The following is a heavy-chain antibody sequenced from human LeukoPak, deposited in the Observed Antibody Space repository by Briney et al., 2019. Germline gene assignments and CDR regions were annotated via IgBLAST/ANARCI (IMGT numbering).Heavy chain of an antibody. CDR2: ISYDGSKK. CDR3: ARVPITLAGTKDAKYFQH. V-gene: IGHV3-30*04. D-gene: IGHD6-19*01. CDR1: GFTFSSYA. J-gene: IGHJ1*01. Sequence: GGSLRLSCAASGFTFSSYAMHWVRQAPGKGLEWVTIISYDGSKKYYADYVKGRLTISRDNAKNTLYLQMNSLRAEDTAVYYCARVPITLAGTKDAKYFQHWGQGTLVTVSS.